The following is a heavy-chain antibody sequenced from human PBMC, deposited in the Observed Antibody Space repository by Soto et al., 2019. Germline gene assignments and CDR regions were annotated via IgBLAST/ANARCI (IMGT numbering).Heavy chain of an antibody. CDR3: ARLDYGSGSHLYYFDY. J-gene: IGHJ4*02. Sequence: GESLKISCSGSEYSFTSYWIGWVRQMPGKGLEWMGIIHPRDSDTRYSPSFQGQVTISADMSISTAYLLWNSLKASDTAMYYCARLDYGSGSHLYYFDYWGQGTPVTVSS. CDR1: EYSFTSYW. D-gene: IGHD3-10*01. CDR2: IHPRDSDT. V-gene: IGHV5-51*01.